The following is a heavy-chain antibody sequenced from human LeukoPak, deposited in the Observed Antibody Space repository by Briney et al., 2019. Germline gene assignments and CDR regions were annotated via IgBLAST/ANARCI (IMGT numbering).Heavy chain of an antibody. D-gene: IGHD4-23*01. CDR1: GGTLSSYA. Sequence: ASVKVSCKASGGTLSSYAISWVRQAPGQGLEWMGGIIPIFGTANYAQKLQGRVTFTADESTSTAYMELSSLRSEDTAVYYCASRVGNSFVPFDYWGQGTLVTVSS. CDR2: IIPIFGTA. CDR3: ASRVGNSFVPFDY. V-gene: IGHV1-69*13. J-gene: IGHJ4*02.